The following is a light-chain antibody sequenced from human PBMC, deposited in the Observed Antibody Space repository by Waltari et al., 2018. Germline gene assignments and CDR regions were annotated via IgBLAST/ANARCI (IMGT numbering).Light chain of an antibody. V-gene: IGKV1-5*03. CDR3: EHYNGFPYT. Sequence: DIRMTQFPSTLSASVGDRVTITCRASQSVSSWLAWYQQKPGKAPKLLIYKASNLESRVPSRFSGSGSGTEFTLTISSLQTDDFATYYCEHYNGFPYTFGQGTRLEI. CDR2: KAS. J-gene: IGKJ2*01. CDR1: QSVSSW.